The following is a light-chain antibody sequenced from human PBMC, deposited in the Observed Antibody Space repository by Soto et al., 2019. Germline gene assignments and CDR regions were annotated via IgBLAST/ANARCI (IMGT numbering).Light chain of an antibody. Sequence: QSALTQPPSASGSPGQSVTISCTGTSSDVGAYDYVSWYQQHPGKAPKLMIYEINKRPSGVPDRFSGSKSGNTASLTVSGLQAEDEADYYCVSFTTKSSYVFGTGTKVTVL. V-gene: IGLV2-8*01. CDR1: SSDVGAYDY. CDR2: EIN. CDR3: VSFTTKSSYV. J-gene: IGLJ1*01.